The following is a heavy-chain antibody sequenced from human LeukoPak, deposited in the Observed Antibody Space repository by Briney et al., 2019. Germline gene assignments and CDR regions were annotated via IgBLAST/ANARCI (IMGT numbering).Heavy chain of an antibody. CDR3: TTAGQQWTPTFDY. V-gene: IGHV3-15*01. D-gene: IGHD4-11*01. Sequence: PGGSLRLSCAASGFTFSNAWMSWVRQAPGRGLDWVGRIKSKTDGGATDYAAPVKGRFTISRDDSKNTLYLQMNSLKTEDTAVYHCTTAGQQWTPTFDYWGQGTLVTVSS. CDR2: IKSKTDGGAT. CDR1: GFTFSNAW. J-gene: IGHJ4*02.